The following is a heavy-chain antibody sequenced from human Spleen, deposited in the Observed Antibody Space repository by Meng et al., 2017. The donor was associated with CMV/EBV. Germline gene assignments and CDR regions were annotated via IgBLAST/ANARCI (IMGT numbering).Heavy chain of an antibody. J-gene: IGHJ6*02. CDR2: ISSSAGTI. CDR1: GFTFSDFY. CDR3: ARGIQYWSSSGRFASYGMDV. V-gene: IGHV3-11*04. D-gene: IGHD6-13*01. Sequence: LKISCAASGFTFSDFYMSWIRQAPGKGLEWVSYISSSAGTIYYADSVKGRFTISRDNAKNSLYLQMNSLRAEDTAVYYCARGIQYWSSSGRFASYGMDVWGPGTTVTVSS.